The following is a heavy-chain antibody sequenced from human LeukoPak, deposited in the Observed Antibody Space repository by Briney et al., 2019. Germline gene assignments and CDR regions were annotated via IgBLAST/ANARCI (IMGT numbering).Heavy chain of an antibody. CDR1: GGSISSYY. CDR2: IYYGGST. Sequence: SETLSLTCTVSGGSISSYYWSWIRQPPGKGLEWIGYIYYGGSTNYNPSLKSRVTISVDTSKNQFSLKLSSVTAADTAVYYCARAGGGYSYAWRFDYWGQGTLVTVSS. J-gene: IGHJ4*02. D-gene: IGHD5-18*01. CDR3: ARAGGGYSYAWRFDY. V-gene: IGHV4-59*01.